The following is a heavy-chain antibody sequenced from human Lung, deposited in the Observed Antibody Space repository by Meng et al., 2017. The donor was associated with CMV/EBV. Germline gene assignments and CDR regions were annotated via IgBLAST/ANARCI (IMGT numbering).Heavy chain of an antibody. D-gene: IGHD2-2*02. CDR1: GDSISSDSYY. CDR2: IYSSGRT. CDR3: ARGYHLLYYFDY. Sequence: QGQDQESGPGLVKPSQTLSLTFTVSGDSISSDSYYWPWIRPPAGKGLEWVGRIYSSGRTNYDPSLRSRVSISVDTAKNQFSLKLKSVTAADAAIYYCARGYHLLYYFDYWGQGTLVTVSS. J-gene: IGHJ4*02. V-gene: IGHV4-61*02.